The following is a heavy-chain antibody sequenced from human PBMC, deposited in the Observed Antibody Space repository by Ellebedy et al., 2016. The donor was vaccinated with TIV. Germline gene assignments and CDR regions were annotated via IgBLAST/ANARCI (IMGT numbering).Heavy chain of an antibody. CDR1: GDSISTSTYH. V-gene: IGHV4-39*01. Sequence: MPSETLSLTCTVSGDSISTSTYHWGWMRQPPGKGLEWIASIDYSENRYYNPSLKSRVIISVDTSKTQFSLNLTSVTAADTAVYYCARHVKTMFDLYYFDYWGQGTLVTVSS. J-gene: IGHJ4*02. CDR2: IDYSENR. D-gene: IGHD3-10*02. CDR3: ARHVKTMFDLYYFDY.